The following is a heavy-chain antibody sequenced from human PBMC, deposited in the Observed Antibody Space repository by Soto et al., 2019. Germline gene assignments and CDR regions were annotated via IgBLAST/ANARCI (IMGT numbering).Heavy chain of an antibody. V-gene: IGHV1-3*01. D-gene: IGHD6-13*01. Sequence: ASVKVSCKASGYTFTSYAMHWVRQAPGQRLECMGWINAGNGNTKYSQKFQGRVTITRDTSASTAYMELSSLRSEDTAVYYCARVESSSWYSGIDYWGQGTLVTVSS. CDR2: INAGNGNT. CDR1: GYTFTSYA. CDR3: ARVESSSWYSGIDY. J-gene: IGHJ4*02.